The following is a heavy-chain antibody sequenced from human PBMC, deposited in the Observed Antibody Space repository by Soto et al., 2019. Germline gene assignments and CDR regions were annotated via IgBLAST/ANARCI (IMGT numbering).Heavy chain of an antibody. CDR1: GFTFSSYA. Sequence: GSLRLSCAASGFTFSSYAMSWVRQAPGRGLEWVSVISGSGGRTYYADSVKGRFSMSRDNSKNTLYLQMNNLRAEDTAIYYCAKEVVVESAGRSHYYYYGLDVWGQGTTVTVSS. J-gene: IGHJ6*02. CDR2: ISGSGGRT. V-gene: IGHV3-23*01. D-gene: IGHD2-2*01. CDR3: AKEVVVESAGRSHYYYYGLDV.